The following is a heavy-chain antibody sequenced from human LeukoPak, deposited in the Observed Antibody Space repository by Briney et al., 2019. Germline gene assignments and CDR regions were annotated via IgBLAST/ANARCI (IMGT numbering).Heavy chain of an antibody. Sequence: PGGSLRLSCAASGFSVSSRYMSWARQAPGKGLEWVSVIYIGGSTNNADSVKGRFTISRDNSKKTLYLQMNSLRADDTAVYYCAKDARWLAPGTFDIWGQGTMVTVS. CDR3: AKDARWLAPGTFDI. CDR1: GFSVSSRY. J-gene: IGHJ3*02. V-gene: IGHV3-53*01. D-gene: IGHD6-19*01. CDR2: IYIGGST.